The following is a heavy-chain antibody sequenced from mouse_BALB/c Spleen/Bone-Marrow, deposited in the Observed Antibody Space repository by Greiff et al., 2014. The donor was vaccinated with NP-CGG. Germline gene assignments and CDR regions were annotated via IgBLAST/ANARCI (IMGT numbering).Heavy chain of an antibody. CDR1: GYTFTSYY. CDR3: ARRVHYYGFYFDY. J-gene: IGHJ2*01. CDR2: IYPGNVNT. V-gene: IGHV1S56*01. D-gene: IGHD1-2*01. Sequence: QVQLKESGPELVKPGASVRISCKASGYTFTSYYIHWVKQRPGQGLEWIGWIYPGNVNTKCNEKFKGKATLTADKSSSTAYMQLSSLTSEDSAVYFCARRVHYYGFYFDYWGQGTTLTVSS.